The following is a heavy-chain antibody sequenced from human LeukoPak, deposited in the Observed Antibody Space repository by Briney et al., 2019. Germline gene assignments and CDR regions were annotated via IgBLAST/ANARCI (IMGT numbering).Heavy chain of an antibody. J-gene: IGHJ3*02. D-gene: IGHD3-16*02. CDR2: ISSSGSTI. Sequence: GGSLRLSCAASGFTFSDYYMSWIRQAPGKGLEWVSYISSSGSTIYYADSVKGRFTISRDNAKNSLYLQMNSLRAEDTAVYYCASSSGVVIVTDAFDIWGQGTMVTVSS. CDR3: ASSSGVVIVTDAFDI. CDR1: GFTFSDYY. V-gene: IGHV3-11*01.